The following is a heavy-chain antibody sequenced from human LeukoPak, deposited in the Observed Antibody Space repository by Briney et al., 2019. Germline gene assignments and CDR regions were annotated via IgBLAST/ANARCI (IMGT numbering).Heavy chain of an antibody. J-gene: IGHJ4*02. D-gene: IGHD3-22*01. CDR3: ARGPAFVDESGDYYPYLQY. CDR1: GGSIRNYY. CDR2: IYTSGST. V-gene: IGHV4-4*07. Sequence: PSETLSLTCRVSGGSIRNYYWSWIRQPAGKGLEWVGRIYTSGSTNYNPSLNSRVSMSVDTSKKELSLILRSVTAADTAVYFCARGPAFVDESGDYYPYLQYWGQGILVTVSS.